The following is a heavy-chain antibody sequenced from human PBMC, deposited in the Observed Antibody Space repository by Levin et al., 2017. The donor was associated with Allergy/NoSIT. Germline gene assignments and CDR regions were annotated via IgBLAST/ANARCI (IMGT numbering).Heavy chain of an antibody. CDR2: IYYSGST. CDR1: GGSISSSSYY. Sequence: RSSETLSLTCTVSGGSISSSSYYWGWIRQPPGKGLEWIGSIYYSGSTYYNPSLKSRVTISVDTSKNQFSLKLSSVTAADTAVYYCARHEGDMIVVVNGFQHWGQGTLVTVSS. V-gene: IGHV4-39*01. CDR3: ARHEGDMIVVVNGFQH. D-gene: IGHD3-22*01. J-gene: IGHJ1*01.